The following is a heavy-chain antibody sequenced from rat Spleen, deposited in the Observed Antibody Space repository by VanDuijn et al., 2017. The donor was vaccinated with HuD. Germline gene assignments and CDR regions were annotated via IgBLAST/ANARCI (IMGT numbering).Heavy chain of an antibody. J-gene: IGHJ4*01. CDR3: ARHHYDGYYHGPVLGIMDA. CDR1: GFTFSDYT. Sequence: EVQLVESGGGLVQPGRSLKLSCSASGFTFSDYTMAWVRQAPKKGLEWVAAIVDDGSNTFYRDSVKGRFTISRDNAKSTLYLQVDSLRSEDTAIYYCARHHYDGYYHGPVLGIMDAWGQGASVTVSS. V-gene: IGHV5-17*01. D-gene: IGHD1-12*03. CDR2: IVDDGSNT.